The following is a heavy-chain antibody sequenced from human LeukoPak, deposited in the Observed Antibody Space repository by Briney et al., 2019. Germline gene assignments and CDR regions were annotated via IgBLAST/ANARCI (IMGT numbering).Heavy chain of an antibody. J-gene: IGHJ1*01. V-gene: IGHV3-30*02. CDR1: GFTFSSYG. D-gene: IGHD2-2*01. CDR3: AKDLYCSSTSCYSNFQH. CDR2: IRYDGSNE. Sequence: PGGSLRLSCAASGFTFSSYGMHWVRQAPGKGLEWVAFIRYDGSNEYYAESVKGRFTISRDNSKNTLYLQMNSLRAEDTAVYYCAKDLYCSSTSCYSNFQHWGQGTLVTVSS.